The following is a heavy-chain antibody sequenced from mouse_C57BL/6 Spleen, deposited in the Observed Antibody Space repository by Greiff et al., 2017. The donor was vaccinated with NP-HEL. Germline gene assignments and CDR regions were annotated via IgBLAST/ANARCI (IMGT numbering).Heavy chain of an antibody. CDR2: ISDGGSYT. CDR3: ARVREVYAMDY. CDR1: GFTFSSYA. V-gene: IGHV5-4*03. J-gene: IGHJ4*01. Sequence: EVKVVESGGGLVKPGGSLKLSCAASGFTFSSYAMSWVRQTPEKRLEWVATISDGGSYTYYPDNVKGRFTISRDNAKNNLYLQMSHLKSEDTAMYYCARVREVYAMDYWGQGTSVTVSS.